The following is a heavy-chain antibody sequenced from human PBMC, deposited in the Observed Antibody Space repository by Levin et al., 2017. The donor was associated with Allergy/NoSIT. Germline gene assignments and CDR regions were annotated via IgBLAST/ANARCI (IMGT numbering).Heavy chain of an antibody. J-gene: IGHJ3*02. V-gene: IGHV1-69*01. D-gene: IGHD3-10*01. CDR2: IIPIFGTA. CDR1: GGTFSSYA. Sequence: KISCKASGGTFSSYAISWVRQAPGQGLEWMGGIIPIFGTANYAQKFQGRVTITADESTSTAYMELSSLRSEDTAVYYCARDSTMVRGVIRAFDIWGQGTMVTVSS. CDR3: ARDSTMVRGVIRAFDI.